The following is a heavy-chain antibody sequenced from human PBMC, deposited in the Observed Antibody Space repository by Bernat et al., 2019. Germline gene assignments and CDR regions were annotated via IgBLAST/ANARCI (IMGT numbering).Heavy chain of an antibody. D-gene: IGHD3-22*01. V-gene: IGHV6-1*01. CDR2: TYYRSKWYN. CDR3: ASGRDWDSSGWYFDY. Sequence: QVQLQQSGPGLVKPSQTLSLTRAISGDSVPSNSAAWNWIRQSPSRGLEWLGGTYYRSKWYNDYAVSVKSRITINPDTSKNQFSLQLNSVTPEDTTVYYCASGRDWDSSGWYFDYWGQGTLVTVSS. CDR1: GDSVPSNSAA. J-gene: IGHJ4*02.